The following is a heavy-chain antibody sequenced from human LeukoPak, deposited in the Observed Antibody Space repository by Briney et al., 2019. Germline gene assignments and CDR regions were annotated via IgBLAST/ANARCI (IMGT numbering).Heavy chain of an antibody. J-gene: IGHJ5*02. D-gene: IGHD6-13*01. CDR2: IYYSGST. CDR1: GGSISSYY. V-gene: IGHV4-59*01. CDR3: ARRGGSSWYFWFDP. Sequence: KASETLSLTCTVSGGSISSYYWSWIRQPPGKGLEWIGYIYYSGSTNYNPSLKSRVTISVDTSKNQFSLKLSSVTAADTAVYYCARRGGSSWYFWFDPWGQGTLVTVSS.